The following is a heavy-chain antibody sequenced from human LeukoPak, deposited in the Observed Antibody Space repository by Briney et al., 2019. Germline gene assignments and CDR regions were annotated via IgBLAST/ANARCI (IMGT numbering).Heavy chain of an antibody. Sequence: GGSLRLSCAASGFTFSSYAMSWVRQAPGKGLEWVSAISGSGGSTYYADSMKGRFTISRDNSKSTLYLQMNSLRAEDTAVYYCAIRMRDGYNYAGFDYWGQGTLVTVSS. CDR1: GFTFSSYA. D-gene: IGHD5-24*01. V-gene: IGHV3-23*01. CDR2: ISGSGGST. J-gene: IGHJ4*02. CDR3: AIRMRDGYNYAGFDY.